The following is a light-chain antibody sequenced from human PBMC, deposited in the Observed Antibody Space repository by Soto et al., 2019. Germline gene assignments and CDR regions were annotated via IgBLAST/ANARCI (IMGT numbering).Light chain of an antibody. V-gene: IGLV2-23*02. Sequence: QSALTQPASVSGSPGQSITISCTGTSSDVGSYDLVSWYQQHPDKAPKLMIYEVNKRPSGVSNRFSGSKSGNTASLTISGLQADDEADYYCCSYAGGSTFVFATGTKLTVL. CDR3: CSYAGGSTFV. CDR1: SSDVGSYDL. J-gene: IGLJ1*01. CDR2: EVN.